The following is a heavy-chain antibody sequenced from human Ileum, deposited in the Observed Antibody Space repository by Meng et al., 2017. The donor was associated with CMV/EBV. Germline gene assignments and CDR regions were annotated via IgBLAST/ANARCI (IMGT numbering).Heavy chain of an antibody. Sequence: FSDYFWTWIRQPPGKGLEWIGEINYSGITNYNPSLKSRVTMSVDTSEYHLSLKLTSVTAADTAVYYCARGIKGYCSRTTCYGDWYFDPWGRGTLVTVSS. CDR3: ARGIKGYCSRTTCYGDWYFDP. J-gene: IGHJ2*01. CDR2: INYSGIT. D-gene: IGHD2-2*01. V-gene: IGHV4-34*01. CDR1: FSDYF.